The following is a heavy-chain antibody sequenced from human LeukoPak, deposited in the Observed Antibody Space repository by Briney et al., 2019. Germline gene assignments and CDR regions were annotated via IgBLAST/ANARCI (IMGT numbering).Heavy chain of an antibody. CDR3: ASIPPFYYDFWSGVQYYMDV. V-gene: IGHV3-21*01. Sequence: GGSLRLSCAASGFTFSSYSMNWVRQAPGNGLEWVSSISSSSSDIYYADSVKGRFTISRDNAKNSLYLQMNSLRAEDTAVYYCASIPPFYYDFWSGVQYYMDVWGKGTTVTVSS. D-gene: IGHD3-3*01. CDR1: GFTFSSYS. CDR2: ISSSSSDI. J-gene: IGHJ6*03.